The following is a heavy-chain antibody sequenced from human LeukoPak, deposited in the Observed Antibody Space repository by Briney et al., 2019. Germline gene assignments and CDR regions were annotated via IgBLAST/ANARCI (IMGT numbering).Heavy chain of an antibody. CDR3: AKSRSAMVRGVIEY. Sequence: SGGSLRLSCAASGFTFSSYGTHWVRQAPGKGLEWVAVISYDGSNKYYADSVKGRFTISRDNSKNTLYLQMDSLRAEDTATYYCAKSRSAMVRGVIEYWGQGTLVTVSS. CDR2: ISYDGSNK. CDR1: GFTFSSYG. V-gene: IGHV3-30*18. J-gene: IGHJ4*02. D-gene: IGHD3-10*01.